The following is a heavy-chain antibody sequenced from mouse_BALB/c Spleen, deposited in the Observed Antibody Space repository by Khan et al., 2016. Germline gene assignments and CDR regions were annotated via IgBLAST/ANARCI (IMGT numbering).Heavy chain of an antibody. CDR2: ISYSGST. J-gene: IGHJ2*01. V-gene: IGHV3-2*02. Sequence: VQLQQSGPGLVKPSQSLSLTCTVTGYSITSGYGWNWIRQFPGNKLEWMGYISYSGSTNYNPSLKSRISITRAPSKNQFFLQLNSVTTKDTATYYCARTARIKYWGQGTTLTVSS. D-gene: IGHD1-2*01. CDR1: GYSITSGYG. CDR3: ARTARIKY.